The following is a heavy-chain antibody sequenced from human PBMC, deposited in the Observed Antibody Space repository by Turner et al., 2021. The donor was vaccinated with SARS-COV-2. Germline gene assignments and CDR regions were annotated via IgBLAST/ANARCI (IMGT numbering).Heavy chain of an antibody. Sequence: EVQLVESGGGLVQPGGSLRLSCAASGLTVSSNYMRWVRQAPGKGLEWVSVIYSGGRTYYADSVKGRFTISRDNSKNTLYLQINSLRAEDTAVYYCAREAAAGNFHGWFDPWGQGTLVTVSS. J-gene: IGHJ5*02. CDR3: AREAAAGNFHGWFDP. V-gene: IGHV3-66*01. CDR1: GLTVSSNY. D-gene: IGHD6-13*01. CDR2: IYSGGRT.